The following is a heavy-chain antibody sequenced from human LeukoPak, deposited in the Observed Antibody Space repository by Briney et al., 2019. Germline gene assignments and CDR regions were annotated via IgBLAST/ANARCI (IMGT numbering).Heavy chain of an antibody. V-gene: IGHV4-59*01. CDR3: AREAVTSANWFDP. D-gene: IGHD4-11*01. Sequence: SETLSLTCTVSGGSISSYYWSWIRQPPGKGLEWIGYIYYGGSTNYNPSLKSRVTISVDTSKNQFSLKLSSVTAADTAVYYCAREAVTSANWFDPWGQGTLVTVSS. J-gene: IGHJ5*02. CDR1: GGSISSYY. CDR2: IYYGGST.